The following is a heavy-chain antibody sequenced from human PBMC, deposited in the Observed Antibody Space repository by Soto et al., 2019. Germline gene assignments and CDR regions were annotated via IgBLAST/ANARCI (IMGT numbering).Heavy chain of an antibody. V-gene: IGHV4-30-4*01. Sequence: SETLSLTCTVSGGSISSGDYYWSWIRQPPGKGLEWIGYIYYSGSTNYNPSLKSRVSISIGTSNNQFFLELTSVTAADTAVYYCARASAQYGLKVALDYYYYGMDVWGQGATVTVSS. CDR3: ARASAQYGLKVALDYYYYGMDV. CDR1: GGSISSGDYY. J-gene: IGHJ6*02. D-gene: IGHD1-1*01. CDR2: IYYSGST.